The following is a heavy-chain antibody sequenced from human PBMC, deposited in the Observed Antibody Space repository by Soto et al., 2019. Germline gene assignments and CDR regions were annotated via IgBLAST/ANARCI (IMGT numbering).Heavy chain of an antibody. J-gene: IGHJ4*02. CDR2: INPNNGGT. CDR3: AKTYYDFWTGYYVTFDN. V-gene: IGHV1-2*02. CDR1: GYKFTGHH. Sequence: QVQLVQSGAEVKKPGASVKVSCRASGYKFTGHHIHWVRQAPGQGLEWMGWINPNNGGTNSAQKFLGRVTMTRDTSLSTSYMELSGLTSDDSAVYYCAKTYYDFWTGYYVTFDNWVQGTLVTVSS. D-gene: IGHD3-3*01.